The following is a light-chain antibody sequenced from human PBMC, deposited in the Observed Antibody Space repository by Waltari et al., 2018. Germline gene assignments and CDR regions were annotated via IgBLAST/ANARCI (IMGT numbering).Light chain of an antibody. Sequence: DIQMTQSPSTLSASVGDRVTITCRASQSVNRWLAWYQQKPGKAPELLIYETSNLESGVPSRFSGSGSGKEFTLTISSLQPDDFGNYYCQQYVNYWTFGQGTKVEIK. V-gene: IGKV1-5*03. CDR2: ETS. J-gene: IGKJ1*01. CDR3: QQYVNYWT. CDR1: QSVNRW.